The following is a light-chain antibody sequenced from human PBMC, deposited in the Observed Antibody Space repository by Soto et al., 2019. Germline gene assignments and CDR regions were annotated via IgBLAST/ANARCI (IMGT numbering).Light chain of an antibody. CDR2: AAS. J-gene: IGKJ1*01. V-gene: IGKV1-6*01. CDR3: LQDYNYPLT. Sequence: AIQMTQSPSSLSASVGDRVTITCRASQGIRNDLGWYQQKPGKAPKLLIYAASSLQSGVPSRFSGSGSGTDFTLTISRLQPEDFATDYCLQDYNYPLTFGQGTKVEIK. CDR1: QGIRND.